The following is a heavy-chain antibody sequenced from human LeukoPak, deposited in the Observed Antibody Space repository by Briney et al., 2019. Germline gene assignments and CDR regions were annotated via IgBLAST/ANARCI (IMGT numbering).Heavy chain of an antibody. J-gene: IGHJ6*04. V-gene: IGHV3-7*01. D-gene: IGHD3-10*02. CDR2: IKQDGSEK. Sequence: PGRSLRLSCAVSGFTFSSYWMSWVRQAPGKGLEWVANIKQDGSEKYYVDSVKGRFTISRDNAKNSLYLQMNSLRAEDTAVYYCAELGITMIGGVWGKGTTVTISS. CDR1: GFTFSSYW. CDR3: AELGITMIGGV.